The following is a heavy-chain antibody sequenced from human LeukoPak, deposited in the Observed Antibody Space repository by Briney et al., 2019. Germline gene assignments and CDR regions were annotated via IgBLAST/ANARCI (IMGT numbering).Heavy chain of an antibody. CDR3: AREFAWEPLFN. CDR2: IHSSGTT. CDR1: GYSISSGHY. Sequence: SETLFLTCTVSGYSISSGHYWGWIRRPPGKRLEWIGSIHSSGTTYYNPTLKSRAIISVDASKNHFSLNLTSATAADAAVYYCAREFAWEPLFNWGQGTLVTVSS. J-gene: IGHJ4*02. D-gene: IGHD1-26*01. V-gene: IGHV4-38-2*02.